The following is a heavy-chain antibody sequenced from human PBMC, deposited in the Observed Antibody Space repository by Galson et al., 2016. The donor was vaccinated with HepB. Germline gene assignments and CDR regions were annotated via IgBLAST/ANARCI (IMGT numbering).Heavy chain of an antibody. D-gene: IGHD2/OR15-2a*01. CDR1: GFTFSNRG. CDR2: DSVHGGRK. CDR3: AKRHEYCPPVGCSVDY. J-gene: IGHJ4*02. Sequence: LRLCCAASGFTFSNRGMHWVRQAPGKGLEWVAADSVHGGRKFYADSVKGRFIISRDNSNNMLFLQMNSLRADDTAVYYCAKRHEYCPPVGCSVDYWGQGTLVFVSS. V-gene: IGHV3-30*18.